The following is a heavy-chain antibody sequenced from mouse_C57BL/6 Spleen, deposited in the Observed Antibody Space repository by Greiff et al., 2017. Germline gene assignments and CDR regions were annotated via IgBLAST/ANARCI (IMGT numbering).Heavy chain of an antibody. CDR3: TTEVGYYFDY. CDR1: GFNIKDDY. Sequence: VQLQQSGAELVRPGASVKLSCTASGFNIKDDYMHWVKQRPEQGLEWIGWIDPENGDTEYASKFQGQATITADTSSNTAYLQLSSLTSEDTAVYYCTTEVGYYFDYWGQGTTLTVSS. CDR2: IDPENGDT. J-gene: IGHJ2*01. V-gene: IGHV14-4*01. D-gene: IGHD1-1*02.